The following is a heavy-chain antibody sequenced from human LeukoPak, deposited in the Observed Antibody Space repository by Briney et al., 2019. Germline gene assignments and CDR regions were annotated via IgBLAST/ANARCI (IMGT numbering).Heavy chain of an antibody. J-gene: IGHJ4*02. CDR3: ARDRIAADY. CDR1: GYTFTSCY. V-gene: IGHV1-46*01. Sequence: ASVKVSCKPSGYTFTSCYIHWVRQAPGQGLEWMGIINPTAGSTTYAQRFQGRVIMTRDTSTSTVYMELSSLTSDDTAVYYCARDRIAADYWGQGTLVTVSS. D-gene: IGHD6-13*01. CDR2: INPTAGST.